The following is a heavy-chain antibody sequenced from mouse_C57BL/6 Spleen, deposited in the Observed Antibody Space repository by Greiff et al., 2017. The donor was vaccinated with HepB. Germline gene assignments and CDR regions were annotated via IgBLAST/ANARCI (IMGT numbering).Heavy chain of an antibody. CDR1: GFTFSDYG. CDR2: ISNLAYSI. V-gene: IGHV5-15*01. D-gene: IGHD2-4*01. Sequence: EVQRVESGGGLVQPGGSLKLSCAASGFTFSDYGMAWVRQAPRKGPEWVAFISNLAYSIYYADTVTGRFTISRENAKNTLYLEMSSLRSEDTAMYYCARLGYYEYEGAMDYWGQGTSVTVSS. J-gene: IGHJ4*01. CDR3: ARLGYYEYEGAMDY.